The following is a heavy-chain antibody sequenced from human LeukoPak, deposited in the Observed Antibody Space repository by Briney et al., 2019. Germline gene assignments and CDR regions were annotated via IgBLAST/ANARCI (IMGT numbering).Heavy chain of an antibody. CDR3: ARSGQGIWGALNY. J-gene: IGHJ4*02. V-gene: IGHV4-39*07. CDR2: INHSGST. CDR1: GDPISSSSYY. D-gene: IGHD3-16*01. Sequence: PSETLSLTCTVSGDPISSSSYYWGWVRQPPGKGLEWIGEINHSGSTNYNPSLKSRVTISVDTSKNQFSLKLSSVTAADTAVYYCARSGQGIWGALNYWGQRTLVTVSS.